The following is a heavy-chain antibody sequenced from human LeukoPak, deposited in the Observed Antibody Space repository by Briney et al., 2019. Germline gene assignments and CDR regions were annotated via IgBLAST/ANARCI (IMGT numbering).Heavy chain of an antibody. CDR2: IYPGDSDT. D-gene: IGHD1-26*01. CDR3: ARAPRLVGYYMDV. V-gene: IGHV5-51*01. J-gene: IGHJ6*03. CDR1: GYSFTSYW. Sequence: GESLKISCKGSGYSFTSYWIGWVRQMPGKGLEWMGIIYPGDSDTRYSPSFQGQVTISADKSTSTAYLQWSSLKASDTAMYYCARAPRLVGYYMDVWGKGTTVTVSS.